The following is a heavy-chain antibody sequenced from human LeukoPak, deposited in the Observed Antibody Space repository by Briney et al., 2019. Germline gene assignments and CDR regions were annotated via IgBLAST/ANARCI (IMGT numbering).Heavy chain of an antibody. CDR1: GFTFSSYG. CDR2: IQYDGRNT. J-gene: IGHJ4*01. D-gene: IGHD6-13*01. CDR3: AKDESSWYPGYFDY. Sequence: GGSLRLPCAASGFTFSSYGMHWVRQAPGKGLEWVAFIQYDGRNTYYADSVKGRFTISRDNSKNMLYLQMNSLRAEDTAVYYCAKDESSWYPGYFDYWGHGTLVTVSS. V-gene: IGHV3-30*02.